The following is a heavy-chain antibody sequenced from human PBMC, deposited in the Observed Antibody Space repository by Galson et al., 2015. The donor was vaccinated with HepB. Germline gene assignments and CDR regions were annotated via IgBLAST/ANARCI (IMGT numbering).Heavy chain of an antibody. V-gene: IGHV3-23*01. J-gene: IGHJ3*02. Sequence: SLRLSCAASGFTFSSYAMSWVRQAPGKGLEWVSAISGSGGSTYYADSVKGRFTISRDNSKNTLYLQMNSLRAEDTAVYYCAKLGWGDDSSGYYYDAFDIWGQGTMVTVSS. CDR1: GFTFSSYA. D-gene: IGHD3-22*01. CDR2: ISGSGGST. CDR3: AKLGWGDDSSGYYYDAFDI.